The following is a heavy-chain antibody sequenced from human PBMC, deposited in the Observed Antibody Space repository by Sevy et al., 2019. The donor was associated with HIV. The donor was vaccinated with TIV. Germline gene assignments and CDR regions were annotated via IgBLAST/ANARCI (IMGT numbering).Heavy chain of an antibody. J-gene: IGHJ3*02. CDR1: GFTSSTYA. CDR2: ISYDGSNN. Sequence: GGSLRLSCAASGFTSSTYAMHWVRQAPGKGLEWVALISYDGSNNYYTGSVKGRFTVSRDNSKNTLYLQMNSLRAEDTAAYYCASAGYCSTTSCYRGLGALDIWGQGTMVTVSS. V-gene: IGHV3-30-3*01. CDR3: ASAGYCSTTSCYRGLGALDI. D-gene: IGHD2-2*02.